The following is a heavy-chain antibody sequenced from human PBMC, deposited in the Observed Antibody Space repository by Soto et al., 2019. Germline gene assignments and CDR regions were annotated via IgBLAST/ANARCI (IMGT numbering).Heavy chain of an antibody. CDR2: MNPNGGNT. V-gene: IGHV1-8*01. Sequence: GASVKVSCKASGYTFTSYDINWVRQATVQGLEWMGGMNPNGGNTGYAQKFQGRVTMTRNTSISTAYMELSSLRSEDTAVYYCAKAIGMNQQMIAYWGQGTLVTVSS. CDR3: AKAIGMNQQMIAY. J-gene: IGHJ4*02. CDR1: GYTFTSYD. D-gene: IGHD2-2*01.